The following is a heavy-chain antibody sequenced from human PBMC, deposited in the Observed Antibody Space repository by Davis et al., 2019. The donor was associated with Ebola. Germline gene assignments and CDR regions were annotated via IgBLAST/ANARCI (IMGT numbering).Heavy chain of an antibody. CDR2: ISSSSSYI. D-gene: IGHD4/OR15-4a*01. CDR1: GFTVTSSY. V-gene: IGHV3-21*01. Sequence: GESLKISCAASGFTVTSSYMTWVRQAPGKGLEWVSSISSSSSYIYYADSVKGRFTISRDNAKNSLYLQMNSLRDEDTAVYYCARYDYGNDAFDIWGQGTMVTVSS. J-gene: IGHJ3*02. CDR3: ARYDYGNDAFDI.